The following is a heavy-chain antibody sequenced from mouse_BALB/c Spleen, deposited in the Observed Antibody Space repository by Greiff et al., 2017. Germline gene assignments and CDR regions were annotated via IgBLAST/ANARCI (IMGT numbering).Heavy chain of an antibody. V-gene: IGHV5-9*03. Sequence: DVQLVESGGGLVKPGGSLKLSCAASGFTFSSYTMSWVRQTPEKRLEWVATISSGGGNTYYPDSVKGRFTISRDNAKNNLYLQMSSLRSEDTALYYCARSIGYGFDYWGQGTTLTVSS. CDR2: ISSGGGNT. CDR3: ARSIGYGFDY. CDR1: GFTFSSYT. D-gene: IGHD1-1*01. J-gene: IGHJ2*01.